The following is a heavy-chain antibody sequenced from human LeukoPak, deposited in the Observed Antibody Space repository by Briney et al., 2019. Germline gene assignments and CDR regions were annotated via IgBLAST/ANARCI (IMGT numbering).Heavy chain of an antibody. V-gene: IGHV3-21*01. D-gene: IGHD3-10*01. Sequence: GGSLRLSCAASGFTFSSYSMNWVRQAPGKGLEWVSSISSSSSYIYYADSVKGRFTISRDNAKNSLYLQMNSLRAEDTAVYYCARMPFYGSGSRYCFDYWGQGTLVTVSS. CDR1: GFTFSSYS. CDR3: ARMPFYGSGSRYCFDY. CDR2: ISSSSSYI. J-gene: IGHJ4*02.